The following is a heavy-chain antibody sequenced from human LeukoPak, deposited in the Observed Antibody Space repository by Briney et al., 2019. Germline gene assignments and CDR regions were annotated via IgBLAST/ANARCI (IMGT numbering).Heavy chain of an antibody. D-gene: IGHD1-1*01. V-gene: IGHV4-38-2*01. J-gene: IGHJ5*02. CDR1: GYSISSDYY. Sequence: PSETLSLTCAVSGYSISSDYYWGWIRQPPGKGLEWIGSIYYSGNTYYNPSLKSRVTISVDASKNQFSLKLSSVTAADTAVYYCARRRYGEDWFAPWGQGTLATVSS. CDR3: ARRRYGEDWFAP. CDR2: IYYSGNT.